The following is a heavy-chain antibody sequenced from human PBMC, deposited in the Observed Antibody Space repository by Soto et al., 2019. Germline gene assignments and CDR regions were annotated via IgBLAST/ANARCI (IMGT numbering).Heavy chain of an antibody. CDR2: IYHSGTT. V-gene: IGHV4-38-2*02. Sequence: SETLSLTCAVSAYSIGSGYYWGWIRQPPGKGLEWIGSIYHSGTTYYNPSLKSRVTMSVDTSKNQFSLKLSSVTATDTAVYYCARDRNAAVPKNFDYWGRGTLVTVSS. CDR1: AYSIGSGYY. J-gene: IGHJ4*02. D-gene: IGHD6-13*01. CDR3: ARDRNAAVPKNFDY.